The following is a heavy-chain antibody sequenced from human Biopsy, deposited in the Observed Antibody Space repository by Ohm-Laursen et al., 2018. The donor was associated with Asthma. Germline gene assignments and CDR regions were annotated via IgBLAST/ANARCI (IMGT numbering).Heavy chain of an antibody. D-gene: IGHD4-17*01. V-gene: IGHV4-30-4*01. J-gene: IGHJ6*02. CDR1: GAYIGSRDHH. CDR2: VFWSGTT. Sequence: TLSLTWAVGGAYIGSRDHHWSWIRQSPGTGLEWIGFVFWSGTTHYNRSLERRLSISIDTTRNEFSITLRSVIAADTAVYFCARVASYGDLYFGIDVWGPGTTVSVS. CDR3: ARVASYGDLYFGIDV.